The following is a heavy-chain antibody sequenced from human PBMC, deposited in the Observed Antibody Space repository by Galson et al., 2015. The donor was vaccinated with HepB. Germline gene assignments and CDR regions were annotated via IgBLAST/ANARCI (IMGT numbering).Heavy chain of an antibody. CDR3: ARDDTPVGYYYYYYGMDV. D-gene: IGHD1-26*01. V-gene: IGHV1-2*02. CDR2: INPNNGDT. Sequence: SVKVSCKASGDTFTGYYIHWVRQAPGQGLEWMGWINPNNGDTNYAQKFQGRVTMTRDTSISTAYMELSRLRSDDTAVYYCARDDTPVGYYYYYYGMDVWGQGTTVTVSS. CDR1: GDTFTGYY. J-gene: IGHJ6*02.